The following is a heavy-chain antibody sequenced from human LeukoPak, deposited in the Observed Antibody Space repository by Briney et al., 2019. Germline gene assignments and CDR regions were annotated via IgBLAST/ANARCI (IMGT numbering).Heavy chain of an antibody. J-gene: IGHJ4*02. Sequence: NPSETLSLTCAVYGGPFSGYYWSWIRQPPGKGREGIGEINHSGSTNYNPSLKSRVTISVDTSKNQFSLKLSSVTAADTAVYYCARWGTWIQLWSTDYWGQGTLVTVSS. CDR3: ARWGTWIQLWSTDY. V-gene: IGHV4-34*01. CDR1: GGPFSGYY. D-gene: IGHD5-18*01. CDR2: INHSGST.